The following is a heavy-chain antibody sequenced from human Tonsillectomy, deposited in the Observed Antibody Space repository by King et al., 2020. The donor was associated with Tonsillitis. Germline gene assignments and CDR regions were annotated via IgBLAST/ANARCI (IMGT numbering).Heavy chain of an antibody. V-gene: IGHV1-46*01. D-gene: IGHD3-10*01. CDR2: INPVDGST. CDR3: ARGRGVRKEFDF. CDR1: GYTFTRNY. Sequence: EQLVQSGAEVKKPGASVNVSCKASGYTFTRNYMHWVRQAPGQGLEWMGIINPVDGSTTYAQHFQGRVTMTRDTSTSTMYMELSSLRSEDTAVFYCARGRGVRKEFDFWGQGTLVTVSS. J-gene: IGHJ4*02.